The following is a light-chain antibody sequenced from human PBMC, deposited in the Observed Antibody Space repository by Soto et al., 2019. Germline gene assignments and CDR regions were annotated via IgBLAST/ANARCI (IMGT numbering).Light chain of an antibody. Sequence: EIVMTQSPATLSVSPGERATLSCRASQSVSSNLAWYRQKPGQAPRLLIYGASTRATGIPARFSGGGSGTDFTLTISSLEPEDFALYYCQQRSDWPWTFGQGTKVDIK. CDR2: GAS. V-gene: IGKV3-15*01. CDR1: QSVSSN. J-gene: IGKJ1*01. CDR3: QQRSDWPWT.